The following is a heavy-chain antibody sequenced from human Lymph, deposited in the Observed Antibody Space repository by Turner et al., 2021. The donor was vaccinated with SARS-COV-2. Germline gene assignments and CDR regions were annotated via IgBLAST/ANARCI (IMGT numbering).Heavy chain of an antibody. J-gene: IGHJ6*02. D-gene: IGHD2-2*01. CDR2: IIPILGTA. V-gene: IGHV1-69*01. CDR3: ARDLSPIRVVVVPAARSRYYYGMDV. CDR1: GGIFNSYS. Sequence: QMQLVQSGAEVKKPGSSVKVSCKASGGIFNSYSISWVRRAPGQGLGWMGGIIPILGTANYAQKFQGRVTISADESTSTAYMELSSLRSEDTAVYYCARDLSPIRVVVVPAARSRYYYGMDVWGQGTTVTVSS.